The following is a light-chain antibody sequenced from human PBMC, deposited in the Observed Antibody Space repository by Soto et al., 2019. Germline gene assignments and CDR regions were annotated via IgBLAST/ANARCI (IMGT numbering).Light chain of an antibody. J-gene: IGLJ1*01. CDR1: SSDVAEYKY. CDR3: SSYTRSSTSYV. Sequence: QSVLTQPASVSGSPGQSITISCTETSSDVAEYKYVSWYQQHPGRAPKLIIYDVSNRPSGVSNRFSGSKSGSTASLTISGLQAEDEADYYCSSYTRSSTSYVFGTGTKVTVL. CDR2: DVS. V-gene: IGLV2-14*03.